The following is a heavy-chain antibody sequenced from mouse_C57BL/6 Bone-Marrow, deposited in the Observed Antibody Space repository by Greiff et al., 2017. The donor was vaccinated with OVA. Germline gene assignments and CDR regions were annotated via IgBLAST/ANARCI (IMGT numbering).Heavy chain of an antibody. CDR3: ARGGITTVVATGVDY. CDR1: GYAFSSSW. Sequence: VQLQQSGPELVKPGASVKISCKASGYAFSSSWMNWVKQRPGKGLEWIGRIYPGDGDTNYNGKFKGKATLTADKSSSTAYMQLSSLTSEDSAVYFCARGGITTVVATGVDYWGQGTTLTVSS. J-gene: IGHJ2*01. D-gene: IGHD1-1*01. V-gene: IGHV1-82*01. CDR2: IYPGDGDT.